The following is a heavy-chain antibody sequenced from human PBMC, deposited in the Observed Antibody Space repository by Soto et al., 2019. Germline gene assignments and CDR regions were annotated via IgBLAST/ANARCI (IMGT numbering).Heavy chain of an antibody. CDR3: ARGSGYDSETCHFDY. Sequence: ASVKVSCKASGYTFTSYGISWVRQAPGQGLEWMGWISAYNGNTNYAQKLQGRVTMTTDTSTSTAYMELRSLRSDDTAVYYCARGSGYDSETCHFDYWGQGTLVTVSS. CDR2: ISAYNGNT. CDR1: GYTFTSYG. D-gene: IGHD5-12*01. V-gene: IGHV1-18*01. J-gene: IGHJ4*02.